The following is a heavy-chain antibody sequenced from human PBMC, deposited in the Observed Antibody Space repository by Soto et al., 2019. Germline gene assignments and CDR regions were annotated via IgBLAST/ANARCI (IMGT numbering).Heavy chain of an antibody. J-gene: IGHJ4*02. CDR3: AKGSDRLGRGVILNFDH. V-gene: IGHV3-23*01. Sequence: GRSLRLSCAASGFPFIAFAISWVRQAPGKGLEWVSGITGSGASTYYADPVKGRSPTSTDNPKNTMYLQLNSLRADDTAVSYCAKGSDRLGRGVILNFDHWGQGALVTVCS. CDR1: GFPFIAFA. CDR2: ITGSGAST. D-gene: IGHD3-10*01.